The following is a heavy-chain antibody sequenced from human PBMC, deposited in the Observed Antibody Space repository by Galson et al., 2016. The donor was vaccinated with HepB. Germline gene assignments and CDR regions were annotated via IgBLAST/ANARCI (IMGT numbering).Heavy chain of an antibody. J-gene: IGHJ6*01. D-gene: IGHD3-10*01. Sequence: ETLSLTCTVSGGSITSSNHYWGWVRQAPGRGLQWVSAISGSDIATYNADSVKGRFTISRDSSKDTVYLQMNSLRAEDTAVYYCAGSGSLYKSGDGNEFYGMDVWGQGTTVTVSS. V-gene: IGHV3-23*01. CDR1: GGSITSSNHY. CDR2: ISGSDIAT. CDR3: AGSGSLYKSGDGNEFYGMDV.